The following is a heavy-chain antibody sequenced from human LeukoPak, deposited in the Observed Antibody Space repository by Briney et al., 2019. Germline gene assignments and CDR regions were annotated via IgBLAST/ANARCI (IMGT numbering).Heavy chain of an antibody. CDR3: ARGSPTYLEWLSTFDY. J-gene: IGHJ4*02. CDR2: IYTSGST. V-gene: IGHV4-61*02. Sequence: PSQTLSLTCTVSGGSISSGSYYWSWIRQPAGKGLEWIGRIYTSGSTNYNPSLKSRVTISVDTSKNQFSLKLRSVTAADTAVYYCARGSPTYLEWLSTFDYWGQGTLVTVSS. CDR1: GGSISSGSYY. D-gene: IGHD3-3*01.